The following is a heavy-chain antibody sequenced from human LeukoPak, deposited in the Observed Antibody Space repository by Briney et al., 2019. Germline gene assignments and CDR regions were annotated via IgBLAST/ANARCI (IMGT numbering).Heavy chain of an antibody. V-gene: IGHV2-5*01. CDR1: GFSLSTSGVG. Sequence: SGPTLVNPTQTLTLTCTFSGFSLSTSGVGVGWIRQPPGRALEWLAVLYWNDDRRYSPSLKSRLIITKDTSKNQVVLTVTNMDPVDTATYYCAHGVVSFDWINYFDYWGQGALVSVSS. CDR3: AHGVVSFDWINYFDY. D-gene: IGHD3-9*01. J-gene: IGHJ4*02. CDR2: LYWNDDR.